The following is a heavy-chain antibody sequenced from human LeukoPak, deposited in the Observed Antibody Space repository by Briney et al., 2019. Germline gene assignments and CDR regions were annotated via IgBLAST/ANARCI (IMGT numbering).Heavy chain of an antibody. CDR1: GFTFSTFW. CDR2: ISSDGSST. CDR3: ARDGDSTVDFDY. Sequence: GGSPRLSCAASGFTFSTFWMHWVRHAPGKGLVWVSRISSDGSSTAYADSVKGRFTISRDNVKNTLYLQMSSLRVEDTAVYYCARDGDSTVDFDYWGQGILVTVSS. V-gene: IGHV3-74*01. D-gene: IGHD4-23*01. J-gene: IGHJ4*02.